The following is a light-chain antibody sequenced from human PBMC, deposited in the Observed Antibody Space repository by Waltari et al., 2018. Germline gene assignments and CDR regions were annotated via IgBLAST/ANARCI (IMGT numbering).Light chain of an antibody. J-gene: IGLJ1*01. CDR1: SSDVGGYIY. CDR2: DVD. CDR3: CSYAGSYTFV. Sequence: QSALTQPRSVSGSPGQSVTISCTGSSSDVGGYIYVSWYHHQPGRAPKVMIYDVDKRPSGFPDRFSGSQSGKTASLTISGLQAEDEGDYYCCSYAGSYTFVFGSGTKVTVL. V-gene: IGLV2-11*01.